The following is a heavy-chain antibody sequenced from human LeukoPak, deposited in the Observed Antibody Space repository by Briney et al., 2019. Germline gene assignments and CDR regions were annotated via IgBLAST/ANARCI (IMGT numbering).Heavy chain of an antibody. CDR2: IWYDGSNK. J-gene: IGHJ3*02. CDR3: ARDLGYYGSGSAFDI. D-gene: IGHD3-10*01. CDR1: GFPFRSHA. V-gene: IGHV3-33*01. Sequence: GGSLRLSCVASGFPFRSHAMHWVRQAPGKGLEWVAVIWYDGSNKYYAESVKGRFTISRDNSKNTLYVQMNSLRVEDTAVYYCARDLGYYGSGSAFDIWGQGTMVTVSS.